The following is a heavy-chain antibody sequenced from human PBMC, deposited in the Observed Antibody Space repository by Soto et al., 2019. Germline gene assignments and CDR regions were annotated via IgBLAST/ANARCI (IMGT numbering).Heavy chain of an antibody. CDR2: INHSGST. Sequence: PSETLSLTCAVYGGSFSGYCWSWIRQPPGKGLEWIGEINHSGSTNYNPSLKSRVTISVDTSKNQFSLKLSSVTAADTAVYYCATQKRGYYGSGSHSYFDYWGQGSLVTVSS. CDR1: GGSFSGYC. V-gene: IGHV4-34*01. D-gene: IGHD3-10*01. J-gene: IGHJ4*02. CDR3: ATQKRGYYGSGSHSYFDY.